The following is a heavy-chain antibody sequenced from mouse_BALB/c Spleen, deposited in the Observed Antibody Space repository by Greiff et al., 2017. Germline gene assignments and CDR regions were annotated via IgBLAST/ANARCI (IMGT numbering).Heavy chain of an antibody. J-gene: IGHJ2*01. CDR3: AREGNYGY. CDR1: GYTFTSYW. CDR2: IYPGDGDT. Sequence: VQLQQSGAELARPGASVKLSCKASGYTFTSYWMQWVKQRPGQGLEWIGAIYPGDGDTRYTQKFKGKATLTADKSSSTAYMQLSSLASEDSAVYYCAREGNYGYWGQGTTLTVSS. V-gene: IGHV1-87*01. D-gene: IGHD2-1*01.